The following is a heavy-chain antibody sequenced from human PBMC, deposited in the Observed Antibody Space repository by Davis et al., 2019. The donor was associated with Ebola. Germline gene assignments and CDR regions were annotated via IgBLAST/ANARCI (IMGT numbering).Heavy chain of an antibody. CDR2: IKSDGTTI. Sequence: HTGGSLRLSCAASGFTFSKYWMHWVRQAPGKGLVWVSRIKSDGTTISYADSVKGRFTISRDNAKNTVFLQMNSLRVEDTAVYYCARDGDNYSDLDYWGQGTLVTVSS. D-gene: IGHD4/OR15-4a*01. V-gene: IGHV3-74*01. CDR1: GFTFSKYW. J-gene: IGHJ4*02. CDR3: ARDGDNYSDLDY.